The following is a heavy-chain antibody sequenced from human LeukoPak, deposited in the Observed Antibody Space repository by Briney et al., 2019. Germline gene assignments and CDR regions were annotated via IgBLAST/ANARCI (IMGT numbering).Heavy chain of an antibody. J-gene: IGHJ4*02. CDR1: GFTLNSRA. Sequence: GGSLRLSCAASGFTLNSRAMSWVRQAPGKGLEWVSAISGSGGSTYYADSVKGRFTISRDNSRNTLYLQMNSLRAEDTAVYYCAKDLSYYLTEFDYWGQGTLVTVSS. CDR3: AKDLSYYLTEFDY. V-gene: IGHV3-23*01. CDR2: ISGSGGST. D-gene: IGHD1-26*01.